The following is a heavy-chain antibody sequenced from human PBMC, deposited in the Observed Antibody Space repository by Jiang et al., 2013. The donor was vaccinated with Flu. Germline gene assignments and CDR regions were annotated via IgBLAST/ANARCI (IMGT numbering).Heavy chain of an antibody. CDR3: ARVLQSTDAFDI. CDR1: TFTSYD. Sequence: TFTSYDINWVRQATGQGLEWMGWMNPNSGNTGYAQKFQGRVTMTRNTSISTAYMELSSLRSEDTAVYYCARVLQSTDAFDIWGQGTMVTVSS. D-gene: IGHD2-15*01. V-gene: IGHV1-8*01. J-gene: IGHJ3*02. CDR2: MNPNSGNT.